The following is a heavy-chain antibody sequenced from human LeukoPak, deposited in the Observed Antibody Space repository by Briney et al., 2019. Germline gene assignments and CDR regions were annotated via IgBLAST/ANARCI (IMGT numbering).Heavy chain of an antibody. Sequence: GGSLRLSCAASGVTFSSYAMSWVRQAPGKGLEWVSAISGSGGSTYHADSVKGRFTISRDNSKNTLYLQMNSLRAEDTAVYYCAKQGYCSGGSCYSGHYYYGMDVWGQGTTVTVSS. CDR1: GVTFSSYA. CDR2: ISGSGGST. V-gene: IGHV3-23*01. CDR3: AKQGYCSGGSCYSGHYYYGMDV. D-gene: IGHD2-15*01. J-gene: IGHJ6*02.